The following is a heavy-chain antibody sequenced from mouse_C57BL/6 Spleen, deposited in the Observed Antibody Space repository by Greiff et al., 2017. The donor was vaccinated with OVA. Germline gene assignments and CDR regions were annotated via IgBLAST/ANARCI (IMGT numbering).Heavy chain of an antibody. CDR3: ASQPYDY. V-gene: IGHV5-6*01. CDR2: ISSGGSYT. J-gene: IGHJ2*01. Sequence: DVQLVESGGDLVKPGGSLKLSCAASGFTFSSYGMSWVRQTPDKRLEWVATISSGGSYTYYPDSVKGRFTITRDNAKNTLYMQMSSLKSEDTAMYYCASQPYDYWGQGTTLTVSS. CDR1: GFTFSSYG.